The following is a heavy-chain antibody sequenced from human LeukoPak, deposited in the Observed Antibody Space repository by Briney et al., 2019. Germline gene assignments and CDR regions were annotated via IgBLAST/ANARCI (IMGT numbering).Heavy chain of an antibody. CDR1: GFTFTNFA. Sequence: GGSLRLSCAASGFTFTNFAMAWVRQAPGKGLEWVSAITHSGGNTYYTDAVRGRFTISRDNSKNTLYLQMNSLRAEDTAVYYCAISYSSGWFPLFGQGTLVTVSS. CDR2: ITHSGGNT. J-gene: IGHJ5*02. CDR3: AISYSSGWFPL. D-gene: IGHD6-19*01. V-gene: IGHV3-23*01.